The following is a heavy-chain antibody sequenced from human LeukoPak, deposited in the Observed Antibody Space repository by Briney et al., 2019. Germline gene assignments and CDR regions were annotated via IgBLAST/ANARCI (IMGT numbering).Heavy chain of an antibody. CDR3: ARTYYYGSGKDAFDI. CDR1: GFTFSDYY. D-gene: IGHD3-10*01. V-gene: IGHV3-11*06. J-gene: IGHJ3*02. Sequence: PGGSLRLSCASSGFTFSDYYMSWIRQAPGKGLEWVSHISGSSTYTNYADSVKGRFTISRDNAKNSLYLQMNSLRAEDTAVYYCARTYYYGSGKDAFDIWGQGTMVTVSS. CDR2: ISGSSTYT.